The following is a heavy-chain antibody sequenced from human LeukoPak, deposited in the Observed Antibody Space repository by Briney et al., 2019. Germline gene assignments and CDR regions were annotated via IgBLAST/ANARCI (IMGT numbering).Heavy chain of an antibody. Sequence: PRRTLRHSCAASVFTFNSFGIHCGPQAPRKGQERVALIPYDGSNIYYADSVKGRFTISRDKNTLYLQMDSLRTEDTAVYFCAKPYAQYCGGACPLDYWGQGTLVTVSS. CDR2: IPYDGSNI. V-gene: IGHV3-30*06. J-gene: IGHJ4*02. CDR1: VFTFNSFG. CDR3: AKPYAQYCGGACPLDY. D-gene: IGHD2-21*02.